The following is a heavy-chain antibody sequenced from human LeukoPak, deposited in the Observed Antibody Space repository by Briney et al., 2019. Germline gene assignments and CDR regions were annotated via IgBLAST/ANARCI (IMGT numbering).Heavy chain of an antibody. CDR3: ARGGIAAAGNYFDY. D-gene: IGHD6-13*01. V-gene: IGHV3-21*01. CDR1: GFTFSSYS. Sequence: GGSLRLSCAASGFTFSSYSMNWVRQAPGKGLEWVSSISSSSYIYYADSVKGRFTISRDNAKNSLYLQMNSLRAEDTAVYYCARGGIAAAGNYFDYWGQGTLVTVSS. J-gene: IGHJ4*02. CDR2: ISSSSYI.